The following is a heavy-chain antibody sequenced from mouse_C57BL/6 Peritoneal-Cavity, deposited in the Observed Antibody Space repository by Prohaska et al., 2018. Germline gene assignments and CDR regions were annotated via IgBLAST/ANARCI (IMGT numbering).Heavy chain of an antibody. V-gene: IGHV5-4*01. D-gene: IGHD1-1*01. CDR2: ISDGGSYT. CDR3: ARDPYYYGSSYYAMDY. J-gene: IGHJ4*01. Sequence: EVQLVSSGGVLLKPGGSLKLSCSSSGFTFLSYAMSWVRQTPEKRLEWVATISDGGSYTYYPDNVKGRFTISRDNAKNNLYLQMSHLKSEDTAMYYCARDPYYYGSSYYAMDYWGQGTSVTVSS. CDR1: GFTFLSYA.